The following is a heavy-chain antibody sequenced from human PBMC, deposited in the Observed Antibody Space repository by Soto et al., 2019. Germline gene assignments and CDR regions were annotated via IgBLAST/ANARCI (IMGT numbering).Heavy chain of an antibody. V-gene: IGHV4-31*03. CDR3: ARDRICGSCYYYYYYYGMDV. CDR2: VYYSGST. D-gene: IGHD2-15*01. Sequence: QVQLQESGPGLVKPSQTLSLTCTVSGGSISSGGYYWSWIRQHPGKGLEWIGYVYYSGSTYYNPSLTSRVTTSVVTPKNQFSLKMSSVTAADPAVYYCARDRICGSCYYYYYYYGMDVWGQGTTVTVSS. J-gene: IGHJ6*02. CDR1: GGSISSGGYY.